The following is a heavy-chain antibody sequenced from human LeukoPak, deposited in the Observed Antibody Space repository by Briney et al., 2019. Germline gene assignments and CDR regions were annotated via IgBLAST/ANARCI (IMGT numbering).Heavy chain of an antibody. CDR3: VKGRIEGVIIDAFDI. D-gene: IGHD3-10*01. Sequence: GGSLRLSCSASGFSFSTNAMHWVRQAPGKGLEYVSAIISNGGSTYYAESVKGRFTTSRDNSKNMVFLQMSSLRAEDTAVYYCVKGRIEGVIIDAFDIWGQGTVVTVSS. V-gene: IGHV3-64D*06. CDR1: GFSFSTNA. CDR2: IISNGGST. J-gene: IGHJ3*02.